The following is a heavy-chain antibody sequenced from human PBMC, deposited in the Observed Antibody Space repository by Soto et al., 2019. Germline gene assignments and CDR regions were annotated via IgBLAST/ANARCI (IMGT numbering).Heavy chain of an antibody. J-gene: IGHJ6*02. D-gene: IGHD2-2*01. CDR3: ARRPDATIKDISYYYAMDV. CDR2: ISSSSNTL. V-gene: IGHV3-48*02. Sequence: PGGSLRLSCAASGFTISPYNMIWVRQAPGKGLQWVSYISSSSNTLYYGDSVRGRFTISRDKAKNSLYLQMNSLRDEDTAVYYCARRPDATIKDISYYYAMDVWGQGSTVTVSS. CDR1: GFTISPYN.